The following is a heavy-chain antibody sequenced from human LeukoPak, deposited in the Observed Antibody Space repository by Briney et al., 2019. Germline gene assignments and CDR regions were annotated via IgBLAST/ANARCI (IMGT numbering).Heavy chain of an antibody. CDR2: INHSGST. CDR3: ARVGVHDYASSGLDC. V-gene: IGHV4-34*01. D-gene: IGHD3-22*01. CDR1: GGSFSGYY. J-gene: IGHJ4*02. Sequence: SETLSLTCGVYGGSFSGYYWSWIRQPPGKGLEWIGEINHSGSTNYNPSLKSRVTISVDTSNNQFSLKLSSVTAADTAVYYCARVGVHDYASSGLDCWGQGTLVTVSS.